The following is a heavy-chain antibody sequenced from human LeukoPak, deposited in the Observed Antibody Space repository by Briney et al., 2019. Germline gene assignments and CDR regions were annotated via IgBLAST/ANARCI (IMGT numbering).Heavy chain of an antibody. D-gene: IGHD3-10*01. Sequence: ASVKVSCKASGGTFSSYAISWVRQAPGQGLEWMGGIIPIFGTANYAQKFQGRVTITADESTSTAYMELSSLRSEDTAAYYCARDHRFGELWTYGFDYWGQGTLVTVSS. J-gene: IGHJ4*02. CDR3: ARDHRFGELWTYGFDY. CDR2: IIPIFGTA. CDR1: GGTFSSYA. V-gene: IGHV1-69*13.